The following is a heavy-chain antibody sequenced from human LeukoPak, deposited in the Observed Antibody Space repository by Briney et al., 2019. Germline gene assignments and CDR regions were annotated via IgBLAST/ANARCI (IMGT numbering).Heavy chain of an antibody. D-gene: IGHD4-17*01. CDR2: ISSRGTTT. Sequence: PGGSLRLSCAASGITFSNYEMNWVRPAPGKGLEWVSYISSRGTTTHYADSVKGRSIISRDNAENSLYLQMNSLRVEDTALYHCVRDRGTATVRSFDIWGQGTMVTVSS. CDR1: GITFSNYE. J-gene: IGHJ3*02. V-gene: IGHV3-48*03. CDR3: VRDRGTATVRSFDI.